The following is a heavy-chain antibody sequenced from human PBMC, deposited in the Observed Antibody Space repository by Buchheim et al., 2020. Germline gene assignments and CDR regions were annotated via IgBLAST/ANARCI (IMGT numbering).Heavy chain of an antibody. Sequence: QVQLVESGGGVVQPGRSLRLSCAASGFTFSSYVMHWVRQAPGKGLEWVAVISYDGSNKYYADSVKGRFTISRDNSKNTLYLQMNSLRAEDTAVYYCAREEVPAAVDYWGQGTL. CDR2: ISYDGSNK. D-gene: IGHD2-2*01. J-gene: IGHJ4*02. V-gene: IGHV3-30-3*01. CDR3: AREEVPAAVDY. CDR1: GFTFSSYV.